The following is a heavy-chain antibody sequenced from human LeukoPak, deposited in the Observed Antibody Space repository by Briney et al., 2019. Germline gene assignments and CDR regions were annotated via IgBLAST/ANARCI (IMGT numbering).Heavy chain of an antibody. CDR1: GSSSSTRE. V-gene: IGHV3-48*03. CDR3: ARIDRDFYYMDV. Sequence: GGSLRLSCEASGSSSSTRERNWVRQALGKGPEWVSYIISSGSTIYYADSVQGRFTTSRDNAKNLLFLQMNSLRPEDTGVYYCARIDRDFYYMDVWGKGTTVTVSS. J-gene: IGHJ6*03. D-gene: IGHD3-22*01. CDR2: IISSGSTI.